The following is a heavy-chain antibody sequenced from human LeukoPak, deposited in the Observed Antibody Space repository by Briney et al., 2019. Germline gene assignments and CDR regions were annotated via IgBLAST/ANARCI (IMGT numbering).Heavy chain of an antibody. Sequence: SVKVSCKASGGTFSSYAISWVRQTPGQGLEWMGRIIPIFGTANYAQKFQGRVTITTDESTSTAYMELSSLRSEDTAVYYCARRLNYYDSSGYPSSSDYWGQGTLVTVSS. CDR1: GGTFSSYA. J-gene: IGHJ4*02. V-gene: IGHV1-69*05. D-gene: IGHD3-22*01. CDR2: IIPIFGTA. CDR3: ARRLNYYDSSGYPSSSDY.